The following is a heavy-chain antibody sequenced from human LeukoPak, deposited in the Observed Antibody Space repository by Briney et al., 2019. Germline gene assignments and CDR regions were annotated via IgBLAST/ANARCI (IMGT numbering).Heavy chain of an antibody. J-gene: IGHJ3*02. Sequence: TPQTLSLTCTVSGGSISSGGYYWRWIRQHPGKGLEWIGYIYYSGSTYYNPSLKSRVTISVDTSKNQFSLKLSSVTAADTAVYYCARGGEGPTPPDAFDIWGQGTMVTVSS. D-gene: IGHD3-10*01. CDR1: GGSISSGGYY. CDR2: IYYSGST. V-gene: IGHV4-31*03. CDR3: ARGGEGPTPPDAFDI.